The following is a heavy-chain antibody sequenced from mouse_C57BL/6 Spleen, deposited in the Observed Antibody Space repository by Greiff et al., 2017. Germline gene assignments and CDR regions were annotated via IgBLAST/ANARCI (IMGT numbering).Heavy chain of an antibody. CDR3: ARRAITTVVATLYYYAMDY. J-gene: IGHJ4*01. Sequence: EVQRVESGGDLVQPGGSLKLSCAASGFTFSSYGMSWVRQTPDKRLEWVATISSGGSYTYYPDCVKGRFTISRDNAKNTLYLQLSSLQSEDTARXYCARRAITTVVATLYYYAMDYWGQGNSVTVAS. CDR1: GFTFSSYG. V-gene: IGHV5-6*01. CDR2: ISSGGSYT. D-gene: IGHD1-1*01.